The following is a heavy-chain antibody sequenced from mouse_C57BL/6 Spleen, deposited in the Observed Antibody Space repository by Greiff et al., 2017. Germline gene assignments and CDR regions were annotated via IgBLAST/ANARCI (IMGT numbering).Heavy chain of an antibody. CDR3: ARWGANSYYFDY. V-gene: IGHV1-61*01. D-gene: IGHD3-1*01. CDR2: IYPSDSET. J-gene: IGHJ2*01. CDR1: GYTFTSYW. Sequence: QVQLQQPGAELVRPGSSVKLSCKASGYTFTSYWMDWVKQRPGQGLEWIGNIYPSDSETHYNQKFKDKATLTVDKSSSTAYMQLSSLTSEDSAVYYCARWGANSYYFDYWGQGTTLTDSS.